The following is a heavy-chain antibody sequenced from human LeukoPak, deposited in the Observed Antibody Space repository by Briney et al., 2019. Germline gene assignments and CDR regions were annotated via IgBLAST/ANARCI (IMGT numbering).Heavy chain of an antibody. Sequence: GGSLRLSCTASGFTVSSNYMSWVRQAPGEGLEWVSVIYSGGSKYYADSVKGRFTISRDNSKNTLYLQMNSLRAEDTAVYYCAKVVGYCSSTSCYSYYYYGMDVWGQGTTVTVSS. CDR1: GFTVSSNY. D-gene: IGHD2-2*01. CDR3: AKVVGYCSSTSCYSYYYYGMDV. CDR2: IYSGGSK. V-gene: IGHV3-66*01. J-gene: IGHJ6*02.